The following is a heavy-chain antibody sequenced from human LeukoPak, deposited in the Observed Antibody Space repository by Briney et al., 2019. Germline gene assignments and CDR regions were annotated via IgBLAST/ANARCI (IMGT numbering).Heavy chain of an antibody. V-gene: IGHV3-30*02. Sequence: PGGSLRLSCVGSGFTFSVHWVRQVPGKGLEWLTFIRHDGTDQHYADSVRGRFTIFRDNSKNTVYLQMNSLRPEDTALYYCAKDGNWASVSWGQGTLVTVSS. CDR2: IRHDGTDQ. J-gene: IGHJ5*02. CDR3: AKDGNWASVS. D-gene: IGHD7-27*01. CDR1: GFTFS.